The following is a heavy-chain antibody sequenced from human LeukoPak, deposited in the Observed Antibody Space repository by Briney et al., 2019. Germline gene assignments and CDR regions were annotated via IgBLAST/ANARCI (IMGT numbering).Heavy chain of an antibody. D-gene: IGHD6-13*01. J-gene: IGHJ4*02. CDR3: ARDCRIAAAGRGTYFDY. CDR2: IYTSGST. Sequence: SETLSLTCTVSGGSISSYYWSWIRQPAGKGLEWIGRIYTSGSTNYNPSLKSRVTMSVDTSKNPFSLKLSSVTAADTAVYYCARDCRIAAAGRGTYFDYWGQGTLVTVSS. CDR1: GGSISSYY. V-gene: IGHV4-4*07.